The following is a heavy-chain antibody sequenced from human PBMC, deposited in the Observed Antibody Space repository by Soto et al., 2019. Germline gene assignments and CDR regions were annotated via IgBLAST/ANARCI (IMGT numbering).Heavy chain of an antibody. CDR2: ISSSSSYI. V-gene: IGHV3-21*01. CDR1: GFTFSSYS. D-gene: IGHD3-22*01. Sequence: GGSLRLSCAASGFTFSSYSMNWVRQAPGKGLEWVSSISSSSSYIYYADSVKGRFTISRDNAKNSLYLQMNSLRAEDTAVYYCARDYYDSSGYYYFGLWGQGTLVTVSS. J-gene: IGHJ4*02. CDR3: ARDYYDSSGYYYFGL.